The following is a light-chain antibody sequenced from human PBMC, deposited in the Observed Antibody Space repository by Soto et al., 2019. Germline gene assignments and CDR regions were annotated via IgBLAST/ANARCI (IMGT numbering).Light chain of an antibody. V-gene: IGLV1-51*02. CDR2: ENN. Sequence: QSVLTQPPSVSAAPGQKVTISCSGSSSNIGSAFVSWYQQLPGTAPQLLIYENNKRPSGIPDRFSGSKSATSATLGITGLQTGDEADYYCAAWDTSLSGGVFGGGTKLTVL. CDR1: SSNIGSAF. J-gene: IGLJ3*02. CDR3: AAWDTSLSGGV.